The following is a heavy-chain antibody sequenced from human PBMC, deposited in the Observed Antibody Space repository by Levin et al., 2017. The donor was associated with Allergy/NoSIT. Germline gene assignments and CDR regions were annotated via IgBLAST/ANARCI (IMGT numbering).Heavy chain of an antibody. CDR2: ISSSGSTI. Sequence: GESLKISCAASGFTFSSYEMNWVRQAPGKGLEWVSYISSSGSTIYYADSVKGRFTISRDNAKNSLYLQMNSLRAEDTAVYYCARADYDYLLGAFDIWGQGTMVTVSS. CDR1: GFTFSSYE. CDR3: ARADYDYLLGAFDI. J-gene: IGHJ3*02. D-gene: IGHD3-16*01. V-gene: IGHV3-48*03.